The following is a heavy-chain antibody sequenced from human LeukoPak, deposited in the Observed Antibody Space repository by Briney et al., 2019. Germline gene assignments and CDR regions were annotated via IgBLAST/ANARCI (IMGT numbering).Heavy chain of an antibody. Sequence: GGSLRLSCAASGFTVSSNYMSWVRQAPGKGLEWVSVIYSGGSTYYADSVKGRFTISRDNSKNTLYLQMNSLRAEDTAVYYCARGAPNSYGYDYFDYWGQGTLVTVP. J-gene: IGHJ4*02. CDR3: ARGAPNSYGYDYFDY. V-gene: IGHV3-66*01. CDR1: GFTVSSNY. D-gene: IGHD5-18*01. CDR2: IYSGGST.